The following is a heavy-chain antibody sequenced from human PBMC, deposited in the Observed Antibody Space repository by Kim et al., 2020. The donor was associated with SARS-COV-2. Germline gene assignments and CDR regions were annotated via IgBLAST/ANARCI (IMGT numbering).Heavy chain of an antibody. CDR2: FDPEDGET. Sequence: ASVKVSCKVSGYTLTELSMHWVRQAPGKGLEWMGGFDPEDGETIYAQKFQGRVTMTEDTSTDTAYMELSSLRSEDTAVYYCASLPLMITFGGVIGPFDYWGQGTLVTVSS. CDR1: GYTLTELS. CDR3: ASLPLMITFGGVIGPFDY. V-gene: IGHV1-24*01. J-gene: IGHJ4*02. D-gene: IGHD3-16*02.